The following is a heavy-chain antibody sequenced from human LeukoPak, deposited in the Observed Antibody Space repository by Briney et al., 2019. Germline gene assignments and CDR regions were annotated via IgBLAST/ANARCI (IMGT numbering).Heavy chain of an antibody. J-gene: IGHJ3*02. V-gene: IGHV3-7*01. CDR1: GFTFSTYW. D-gene: IGHD3-22*01. CDR3: ARDNRGYYDSSGSSLDDAFDI. CDR2: IKQDGSEK. Sequence: PGGSLRLSCAASGFTFSTYWMSWVRQAPGKGLEWVANIKQDGSEKYYVDSVKGRFTISRDNAKNPLYLQMNSLRAEDTAVYYCARDNRGYYDSSGSSLDDAFDIWGLGTMVTVSS.